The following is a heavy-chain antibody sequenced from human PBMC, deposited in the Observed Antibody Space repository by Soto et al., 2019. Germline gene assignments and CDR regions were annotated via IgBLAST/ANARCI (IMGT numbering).Heavy chain of an antibody. D-gene: IGHD1-7*01. Sequence: QVQLQQWGAGLLKPSETLSLTCAVYGGSFSTYYWSWIRQPPGKGLEWLGEINHRGSTNYHPSLKSRLTISVDTSKNQFSLNLISVTAADRAVYYCARGLNWNYGAFDYWGQGTLVTVSS. CDR2: INHRGST. CDR1: GGSFSTYY. V-gene: IGHV4-34*01. CDR3: ARGLNWNYGAFDY. J-gene: IGHJ4*02.